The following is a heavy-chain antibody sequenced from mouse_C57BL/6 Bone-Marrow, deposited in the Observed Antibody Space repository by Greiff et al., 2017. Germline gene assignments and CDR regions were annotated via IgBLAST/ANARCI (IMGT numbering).Heavy chain of an antibody. CDR3: ARHYGSFYWYFDV. CDR1: GYTFTSYW. CDR2: IDPSDSYT. V-gene: IGHV1-69*01. Sequence: QVQLQQPGAELVMPGASVKLSCKASGYTFTSYWMHWVKQRPGQGLEWIGEIDPSDSYTNYKQKFKGKSTLTVDKSSSTAYMQLSSLTSEDSAVYYCARHYGSFYWYFDVWGTGTTVTVSS. J-gene: IGHJ1*03. D-gene: IGHD1-1*01.